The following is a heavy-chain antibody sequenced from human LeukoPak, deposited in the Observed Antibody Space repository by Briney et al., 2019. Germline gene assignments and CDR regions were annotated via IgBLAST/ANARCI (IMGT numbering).Heavy chain of an antibody. D-gene: IGHD1-1*01. CDR1: GFTFSSYS. Sequence: GGSLRLSCAASGFTFSSYSMNWVRQAPGKGLEWVSSISSSSSYIYYADSVKGRFTISRDNAKNSLYLQMNSLRAEDTAVYYCARGSIERDFDYWGQGTLVTVSS. V-gene: IGHV3-21*01. CDR3: ARGSIERDFDY. CDR2: ISSSSSYI. J-gene: IGHJ4*02.